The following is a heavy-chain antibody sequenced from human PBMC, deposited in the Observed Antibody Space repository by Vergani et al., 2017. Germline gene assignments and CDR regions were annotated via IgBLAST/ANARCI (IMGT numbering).Heavy chain of an antibody. Sequence: VQLVESGGGLVQPGRSLRLSCAASGFTFSSYAMHWVRQAPGKGLEWVAVISYDGSNKYYADSVKGRFTISRDNSKNTLYLQMNSLRAEDTAVYYCARENGDYYYYYYMDVWGKGTTVTVSS. CDR3: ARENGDYYYYYYMDV. V-gene: IGHV3-30*07. D-gene: IGHD3-10*01. J-gene: IGHJ6*03. CDR2: ISYDGSNK. CDR1: GFTFSSYA.